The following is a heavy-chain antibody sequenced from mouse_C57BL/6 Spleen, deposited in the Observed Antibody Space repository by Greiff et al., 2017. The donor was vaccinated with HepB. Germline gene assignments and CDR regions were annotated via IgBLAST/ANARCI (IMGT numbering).Heavy chain of an antibody. CDR1: GFSLSTSGMG. CDR2: IYWDDDK. J-gene: IGHJ4*01. D-gene: IGHD2-2*01. V-gene: IGHV8-12*01. CDR3: ARSTMVTSMDY. Sequence: QVTLKECGPGILQSSQTLSLTCSFSGFSLSTSGMGVSWIRQPSGKGLEWLAHIYWDDDKRYNPSLKSRLTISKDTSRNQVFLKITSVDTADTATYYCARSTMVTSMDYWGQGTSVTVSS.